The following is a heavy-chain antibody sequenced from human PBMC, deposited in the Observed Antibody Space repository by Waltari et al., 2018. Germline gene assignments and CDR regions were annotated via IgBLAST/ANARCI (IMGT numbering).Heavy chain of an antibody. CDR1: GYTFTSYD. V-gene: IGHV1-8*01. J-gene: IGHJ4*02. D-gene: IGHD5-18*01. CDR2: MNPNSGNT. CDR3: ARARGGYSYGPVLYYFDY. Sequence: QVQLVQSGAEVKKPGASVTVSCKASGYTFTSYDINWVRQATGHGLEWMGWMNPNSGNTGYAQKFQGRVTMTRNTSISTAYMELSSLRSEDTAVYYCARARGGYSYGPVLYYFDYWGQGTLVTVSS.